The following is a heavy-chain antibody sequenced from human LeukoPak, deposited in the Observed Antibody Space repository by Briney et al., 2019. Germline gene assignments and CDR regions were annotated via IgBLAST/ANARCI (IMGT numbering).Heavy chain of an antibody. V-gene: IGHV2-70*01. CDR1: GFSLSTSGMC. D-gene: IGHD3-22*01. J-gene: IGHJ4*02. CDR3: ARDQYDSRGYAGEFDY. CDR2: IDWDGDK. Sequence: SGPALVKSTQTLTLTCTFSGFSLSTSGMCVSWIRQPPGRALEWLAHIDWDGDKYYNTSLKTRLTISKDTSKNQVVLTMTNMDPVGTATYYCARDQYDSRGYAGEFDYWGQGTLVTVSS.